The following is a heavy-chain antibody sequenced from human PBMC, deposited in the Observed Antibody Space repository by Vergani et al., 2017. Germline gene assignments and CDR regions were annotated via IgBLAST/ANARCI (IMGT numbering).Heavy chain of an antibody. CDR2: ISSSSSYI. V-gene: IGHV3-21*01. J-gene: IGHJ6*03. CDR1: GFTFSSYS. CDR3: AKDLYPPSYYYYMDV. Sequence: EVQLVESGGGLVKPGGSLRLSCAASGFTFSSYSMNWVRQAPGKGLEWVSSISSSSSYIYYADSVKGRFTISRDNSKNTLYLQMNSLRAEDTAVYYCAKDLYPPSYYYYMDVWGKGTTVTVSS. D-gene: IGHD2-2*01.